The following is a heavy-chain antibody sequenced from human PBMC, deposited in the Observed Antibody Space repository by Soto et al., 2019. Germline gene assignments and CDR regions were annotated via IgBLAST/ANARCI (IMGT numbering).Heavy chain of an antibody. D-gene: IGHD6-19*01. CDR2: ISYDGSNK. CDR3: GPDIAVAD. CDR1: GFTFSSYG. V-gene: IGHV3-30*03. Sequence: PGGSLRLSCAASGFTFSSYGMHWVRQAPGKGLEWVAVISYDGSNKYYADSVKGRFTISRDNSKNTLYLQMNSLRAEDTAVYYCGPDIAVADWGQGTLVTVSS. J-gene: IGHJ4*02.